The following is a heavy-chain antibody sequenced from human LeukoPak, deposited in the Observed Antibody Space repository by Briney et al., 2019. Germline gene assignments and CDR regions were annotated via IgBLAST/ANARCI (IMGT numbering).Heavy chain of an antibody. Sequence: GGSLRLSCAASVFTSSSYSMNWVRQAPGKGLEWVSSITSSSSYKFYADSVKGRFTISRDNAKNSLYLQMNSLRAEDTAVYYCARHVAAAGTGFDYWGQGTLVTVSS. V-gene: IGHV3-21*01. J-gene: IGHJ4*02. CDR2: ITSSSSYK. CDR3: ARHVAAAGTGFDY. D-gene: IGHD6-13*01. CDR1: VFTSSSYS.